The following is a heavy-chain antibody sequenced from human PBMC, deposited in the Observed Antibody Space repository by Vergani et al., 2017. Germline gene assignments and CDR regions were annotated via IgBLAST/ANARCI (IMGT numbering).Heavy chain of an antibody. CDR1: GYTFSNYG. D-gene: IGHD2-2*01. J-gene: IGHJ4*02. V-gene: IGHV1-18*01. Sequence: QVQLVQSGAEVKKPGASVKVSCKASGYTFSNYGITWVRQAPGQGLEWMGWISVHNGNTNYAQKVQGRVTMTTDTATSTAYMELRSLRSDDTAVYYCARDLGLVGYCTRTSCLFDYWGQGTLVTVSS. CDR3: ARDLGLVGYCTRTSCLFDY. CDR2: ISVHNGNT.